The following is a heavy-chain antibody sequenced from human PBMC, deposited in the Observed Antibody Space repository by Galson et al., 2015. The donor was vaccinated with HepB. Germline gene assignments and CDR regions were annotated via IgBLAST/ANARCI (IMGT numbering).Heavy chain of an antibody. Sequence: SLRLSCAASGFIFSSYGMHWVRQAPGKGLEWVAVIWYDGSKKYYGDFVKGRFTISRDNSRNTLYLQMNNLRVEDTAVYYCARAQIRMTARYFDYWGQGTLVTASS. J-gene: IGHJ4*02. V-gene: IGHV3-33*03. CDR3: ARAQIRMTARYFDY. CDR1: GFIFSSYG. D-gene: IGHD2/OR15-2a*01. CDR2: IWYDGSKK.